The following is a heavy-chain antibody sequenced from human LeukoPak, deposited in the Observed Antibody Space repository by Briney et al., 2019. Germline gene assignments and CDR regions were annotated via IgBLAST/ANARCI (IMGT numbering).Heavy chain of an antibody. J-gene: IGHJ6*02. V-gene: IGHV4-39*02. CDR3: AREVGYDFWSGYYRSDYYYGMDD. CDR1: GGSISSSSYY. D-gene: IGHD3-3*01. CDR2: IYYSGST. Sequence: SETLSLTCTVSGGSISSSSYYWGWIRQPPGKGLEWIGSIYYSGSTYYNPSLKSRVTISVDTSKNQFSLKLSSVTAADTAVYYCAREVGYDFWSGYYRSDYYYGMDDWGQGTTVTVSS.